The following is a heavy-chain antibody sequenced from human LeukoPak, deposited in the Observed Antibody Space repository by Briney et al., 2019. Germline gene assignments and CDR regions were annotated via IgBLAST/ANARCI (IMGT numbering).Heavy chain of an antibody. CDR3: TRDFDP. V-gene: IGHV3-7*01. J-gene: IGHJ5*02. CDR1: GLSFGNYW. CDR2: IKQDGSEK. Sequence: GGSLRPSCVASGLSFGNYWMDWVRQAPGKGLEWVGNIKQDGSEKYYVDSVKGRFTISRDNAKNSLYLDMNSLRVEDTAIYYCTRDFDPWGQGTLVTVSS.